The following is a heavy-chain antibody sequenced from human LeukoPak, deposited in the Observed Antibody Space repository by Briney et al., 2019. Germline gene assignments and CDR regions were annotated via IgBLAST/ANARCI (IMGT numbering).Heavy chain of an antibody. D-gene: IGHD3-10*01. CDR1: GGSISSDY. Sequence: SETLSLACTVSGGSISSDYWSWIRQPPGRGLEWIGYIYYSGSTNYNPSLKSRVTISVDTSRNQFSLKLSSVTAADTAVYYCARETYYYGSGSYSPDYWGQGTLVTVSS. V-gene: IGHV4-59*01. CDR2: IYYSGST. CDR3: ARETYYYGSGSYSPDY. J-gene: IGHJ4*02.